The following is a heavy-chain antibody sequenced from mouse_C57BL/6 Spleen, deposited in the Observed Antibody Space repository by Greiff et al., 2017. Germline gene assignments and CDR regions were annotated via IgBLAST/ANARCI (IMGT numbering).Heavy chain of an antibody. CDR3: ARGATGAMDY. Sequence: EVKLMESGGGLVKPGGSLKLSCAASGFTFSDYGMHWVRQAPEKGLEWVAYISSGSSTIYYADTVQGRFTISSDNAKNPLFLQMTSLRAEDTAMYYCARGATGAMDYWGQGTSVTVSS. D-gene: IGHD3-1*01. CDR1: GFTFSDYG. J-gene: IGHJ4*01. CDR2: ISSGSSTI. V-gene: IGHV5-17*01.